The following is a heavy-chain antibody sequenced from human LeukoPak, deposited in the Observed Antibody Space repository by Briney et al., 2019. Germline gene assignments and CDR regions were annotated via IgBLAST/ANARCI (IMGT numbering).Heavy chain of an antibody. CDR2: IWYVGSDK. CDR1: GFTFSNAW. CDR3: ARTNLFVDTAVNDAFDV. Sequence: GGSLRLSCAASGFTFSNAWMSWVRQAPGKGLEWVAVIWYVGSDKYYADSVKGRFTISRDNSKSTLYLQMSSLRAEDTAVYYCARTNLFVDTAVNDAFDVWGQGTMVIVSS. D-gene: IGHD5-18*01. V-gene: IGHV3-33*08. J-gene: IGHJ3*01.